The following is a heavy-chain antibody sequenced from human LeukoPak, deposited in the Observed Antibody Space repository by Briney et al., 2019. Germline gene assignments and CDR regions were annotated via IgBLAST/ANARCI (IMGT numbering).Heavy chain of an antibody. D-gene: IGHD6-13*01. J-gene: IGHJ3*02. V-gene: IGHV5-51*01. CDR1: GYSFTSYW. Sequence: GESLKISCKGSGYSFTSYWIGWVRQMPGKGLEWMGIIYPGDSDTRYSPSFHGQVTISADKSINTAYLQWSSLKASDTAMYYCATTREQQLFAFDIWGQGTMVTVSS. CDR2: IYPGDSDT. CDR3: ATTREQQLFAFDI.